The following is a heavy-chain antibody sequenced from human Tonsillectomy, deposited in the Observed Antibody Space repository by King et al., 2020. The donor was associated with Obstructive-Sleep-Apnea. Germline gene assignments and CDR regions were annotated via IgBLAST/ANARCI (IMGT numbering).Heavy chain of an antibody. D-gene: IGHD3-10*01. CDR3: AKEMVTMVRGGMDV. Sequence: VQLVESGGGVVQPGRSLRLSCAASGFTFSSYGLHWVRQAPGKGLEWVAFIRYDGSNKNYADSVKGRFTISRDNSKNTLYLQMNSLRGEDTAVYYCAKEMVTMVRGGMDVWGQGTTVTVSS. CDR2: IRYDGSNK. J-gene: IGHJ6*02. CDR1: GFTFSSYG. V-gene: IGHV3-30*02.